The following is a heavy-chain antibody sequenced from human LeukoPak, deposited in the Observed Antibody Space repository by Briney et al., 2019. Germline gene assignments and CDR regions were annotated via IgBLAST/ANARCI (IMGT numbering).Heavy chain of an antibody. D-gene: IGHD2-15*01. J-gene: IGHJ4*02. V-gene: IGHV3-49*04. Sequence: PGGSLRLSCRGSGFTFGDYAMNWVRQAPGKGREGVGFIRGKAYGGTTEYAAAVKGIFTSSIDDSKSIAYLQMTSLKTEDTAVYYCTRGSPYCSGGSCSFTPYWGQGTLVTVSS. CDR1: GFTFGDYA. CDR3: TRGSPYCSGGSCSFTPY. CDR2: IRGKAYGGTT.